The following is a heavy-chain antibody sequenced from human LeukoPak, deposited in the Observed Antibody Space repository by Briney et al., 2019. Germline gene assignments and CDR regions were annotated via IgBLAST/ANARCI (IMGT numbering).Heavy chain of an antibody. J-gene: IGHJ5*02. Sequence: ASVKVSCKASGYTFTSYYMHWVRQAPGQGLEWMGWINTNTGNPTYAQGFTGRFVFSLDTSVSTAYLQISSLKAEDTAVYYCASYPDEGFDPWGQGTLVTVSS. CDR2: INTNTGNP. CDR3: ASYPDEGFDP. V-gene: IGHV7-4-1*02. CDR1: GYTFTSYY.